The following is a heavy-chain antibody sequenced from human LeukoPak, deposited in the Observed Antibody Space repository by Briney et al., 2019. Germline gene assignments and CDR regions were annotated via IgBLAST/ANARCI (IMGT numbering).Heavy chain of an antibody. D-gene: IGHD1-7*01. CDR1: GFTFSSDW. Sequence: GGSLRLSCAASGFTFSSDWMSWVRQAPGKGLEWVANIKQDGSEKYYVDSVKGRFTISRDNAKNLLYLQMNSLRAEDTAVYYCARDHNWNYAVDYWGQGTLVTVSS. V-gene: IGHV3-7*01. J-gene: IGHJ4*02. CDR3: ARDHNWNYAVDY. CDR2: IKQDGSEK.